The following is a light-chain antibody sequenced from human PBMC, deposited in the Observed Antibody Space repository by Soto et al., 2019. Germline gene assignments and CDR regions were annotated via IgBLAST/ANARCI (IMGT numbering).Light chain of an antibody. Sequence: DIVLTQSPATLSLSPGESATLSCRASQSVSHYLAWYQQKPGQAPRLLIYDASNRATGIPARFSGSGSGTDFTLTISSLEPEDFALYYCQQRSNWPRTFGGGTKVDIK. J-gene: IGKJ4*01. CDR3: QQRSNWPRT. V-gene: IGKV3-11*01. CDR1: QSVSHY. CDR2: DAS.